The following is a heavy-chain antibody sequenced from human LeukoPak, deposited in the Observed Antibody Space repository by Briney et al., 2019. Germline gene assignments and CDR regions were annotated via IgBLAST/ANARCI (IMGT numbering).Heavy chain of an antibody. Sequence: TGGSLRLSCAASGFTFSSYAMHWVRQAPGKGLEWVAVISYDGSNKYYADSVKGRFTISRDNSKNTLFLQVNSLRPEDTAVYYCARGPDYDILADYFDYWGQGTLVTVSS. CDR2: ISYDGSNK. V-gene: IGHV3-30*04. J-gene: IGHJ4*02. CDR1: GFTFSSYA. D-gene: IGHD3-9*01. CDR3: ARGPDYDILADYFDY.